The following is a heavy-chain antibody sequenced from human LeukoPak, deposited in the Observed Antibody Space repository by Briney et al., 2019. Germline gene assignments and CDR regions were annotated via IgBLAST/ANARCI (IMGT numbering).Heavy chain of an antibody. Sequence: ASVKVSCKASGYTLTGYYMHWVRQAPGQGLEWMGWINPNSGGTNYAQKFQGRVTMTRDTSISTAYMELSRLRSDDTAVYYCARVSRIVGAAYFDYWGQGTLVTVSS. V-gene: IGHV1-2*02. D-gene: IGHD1-26*01. CDR2: INPNSGGT. J-gene: IGHJ4*02. CDR3: ARVSRIVGAAYFDY. CDR1: GYTLTGYY.